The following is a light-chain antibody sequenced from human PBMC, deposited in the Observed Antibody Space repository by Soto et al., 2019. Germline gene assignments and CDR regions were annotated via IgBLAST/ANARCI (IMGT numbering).Light chain of an antibody. CDR2: GAS. Sequence: ESVLTQSPGTLSLSPGERATLSCRASQSVSSNYLAWYQQKPGQAPRLLVYGASTRAPGIPDSFSGSGSGTAFTLTSSRLEPEDSAVYYCQQDGSSPTWTFGQGTKVDIK. CDR3: QQDGSSPTWT. CDR1: QSVSSNY. V-gene: IGKV3-20*01. J-gene: IGKJ1*01.